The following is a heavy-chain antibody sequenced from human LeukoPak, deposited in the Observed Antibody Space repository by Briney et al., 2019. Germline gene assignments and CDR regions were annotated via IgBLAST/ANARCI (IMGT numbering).Heavy chain of an antibody. CDR2: INYDGTDN. CDR1: GFIFNNYW. J-gene: IGHJ3*01. Sequence: GGSLRLSPAASGFIFNNYWMTCVRQAPARGVEWVANINYDGTDNLYAHSVESRYTVTRHIAQTSLYLPMNCLRREDTAVYYCERDANYLGKNIWFDAFDLCGVGTRVTVSS. D-gene: IGHD2/OR15-2a*01. V-gene: IGHV3-7*01. CDR3: ERDANYLGKNIWFDAFDL.